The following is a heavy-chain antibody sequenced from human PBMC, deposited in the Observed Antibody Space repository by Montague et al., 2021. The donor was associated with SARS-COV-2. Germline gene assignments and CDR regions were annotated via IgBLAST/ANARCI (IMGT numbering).Heavy chain of an antibody. CDR1: GASISSGDYY. V-gene: IGHV4-61*02. J-gene: IGHJ4*02. Sequence: TLSLTCTVSGASISSGDYYWSWIRQPAGKGLEWIGRTYTSGGTKYNPSLNSRVTILVDTSKNQFSLNLRSVTAADTAVYYCARVGGGTNRYFDNWGQGTLVTVSS. CDR3: ARVGGGTNRYFDN. CDR2: TYTSGGT. D-gene: IGHD1-1*01.